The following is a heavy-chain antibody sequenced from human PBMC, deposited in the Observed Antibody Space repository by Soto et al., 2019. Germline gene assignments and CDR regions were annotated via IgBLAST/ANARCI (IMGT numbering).Heavy chain of an antibody. CDR1: GGSISSGDYY. J-gene: IGHJ5*02. CDR3: ARHAPLWFGEDNWFDP. D-gene: IGHD3-10*01. Sequence: SETLSLTCTVSGGSISSGDYYWSWIRQPPGKGLEWIGYIYYSGSTYYNPSLKSRVTISVDTSKNQFSLKLSSVTAADTAVYYCARHAPLWFGEDNWFDPWGQGTLVTVSS. CDR2: IYYSGST. V-gene: IGHV4-30-4*01.